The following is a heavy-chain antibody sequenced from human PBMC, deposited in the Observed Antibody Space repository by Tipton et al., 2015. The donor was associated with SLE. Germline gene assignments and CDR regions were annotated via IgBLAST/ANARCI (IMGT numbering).Heavy chain of an antibody. V-gene: IGHV3-66*01. J-gene: IGHJ5*02. CDR2: IYSGGTT. CDR1: GITVSDNY. D-gene: IGHD6-19*01. CDR3: ARYFPAGLYSSGWS. Sequence: SLRLSCAASGITVSDNYMNWVRQAPGKGLEWASVIYSGGTTYYADSARGRFTISRDNSKNTLYLQMNSLRAEDTAVYYCARYFPAGLYSSGWSWGQGTLVTVSS.